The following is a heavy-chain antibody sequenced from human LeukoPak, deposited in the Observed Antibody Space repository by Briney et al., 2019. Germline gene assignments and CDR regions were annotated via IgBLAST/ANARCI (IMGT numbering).Heavy chain of an antibody. CDR1: EFTSSSYW. J-gene: IGHJ3*02. CDR3: ARAPGQNHAFDI. Sequence: GGSLRLSCVASEFTSSSYWMHWVRQAPGKGLVWVSRINGDGSGTTYADSVKGRFTISRDNAKNTLYLQMNSLRAEDTAVYYCARAPGQNHAFDIWGQGTMVTVSS. CDR2: INGDGSGT. V-gene: IGHV3-74*03.